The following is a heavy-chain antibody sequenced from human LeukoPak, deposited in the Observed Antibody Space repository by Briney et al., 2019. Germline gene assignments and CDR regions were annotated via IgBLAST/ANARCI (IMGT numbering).Heavy chain of an antibody. CDR2: IYSGGTT. V-gene: IGHV3-53*01. CDR1: GFTVSSNY. D-gene: IGHD3-22*01. CDR3: ASPSSGQSFDI. Sequence: GGSLRLSCAASGFTVSSNYMSWVRQAPGKGLDWVSIIYSGGTTYYADSVKGRFTISRDKSRNTLYLQMNSLRAEDTAVYYCASPSSGQSFDIWGQGTMVTVSS. J-gene: IGHJ3*02.